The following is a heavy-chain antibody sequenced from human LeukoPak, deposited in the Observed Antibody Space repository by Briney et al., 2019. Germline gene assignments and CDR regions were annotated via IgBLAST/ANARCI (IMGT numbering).Heavy chain of an antibody. CDR1: GYSISSNHW. Sequence: SETLSLTCAVSGYSISSNHWWGWIRQPPGKGLEWIGYIFYAGSTTYNPSLKTRVTISLDTSKNQFSLKLSSVTAADTAVYYCARQASCSGTNCYPFDYWGQGTLVTVSS. CDR3: ARQASCSGTNCYPFDY. CDR2: IFYAGST. D-gene: IGHD2-2*01. V-gene: IGHV4-28*01. J-gene: IGHJ4*02.